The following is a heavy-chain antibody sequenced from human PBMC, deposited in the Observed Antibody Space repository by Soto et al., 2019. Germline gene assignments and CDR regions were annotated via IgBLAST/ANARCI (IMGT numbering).Heavy chain of an antibody. CDR3: ARDPRPPSGWLGFWEYGMDV. CDR2: VNPDNGGT. Sequence: ASVKVSCKASGYTFTGNDIHWVRQAPGQGLEWMGWVNPDNGGTTSAQKFQGRVTMTRDTSVTTAYMELSRLTSDDTAVYYCARDPRPPSGWLGFWEYGMDVWGQGTTVTVSS. V-gene: IGHV1-2*02. CDR1: GYTFTGND. D-gene: IGHD3-3*01. J-gene: IGHJ6*02.